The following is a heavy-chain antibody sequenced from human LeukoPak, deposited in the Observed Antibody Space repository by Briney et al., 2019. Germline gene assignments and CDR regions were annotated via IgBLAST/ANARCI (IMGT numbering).Heavy chain of an antibody. D-gene: IGHD1-26*01. Sequence: GGSLRLSCAASGFTFSSYAMHWVRQAPGKGLEYVSAINSNGGSTYYANSVKGRFTISRDNSKNTLYLQMGSLRSEDTAVYYCARLGSGSYLDYFDYWGQGTLVTVSS. CDR1: GFTFSSYA. CDR3: ARLGSGSYLDYFDY. CDR2: INSNGGST. V-gene: IGHV3-64*01. J-gene: IGHJ4*02.